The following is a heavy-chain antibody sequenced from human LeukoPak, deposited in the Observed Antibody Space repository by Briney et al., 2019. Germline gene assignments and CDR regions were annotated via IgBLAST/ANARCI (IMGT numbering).Heavy chain of an antibody. CDR3: ARHVRAVAGPPAGQIHY. J-gene: IGHJ4*02. CDR2: IYYSGST. D-gene: IGHD6-19*01. Sequence: SETLSLTCTVSGGSISSSSYYWGWIRQPPGKGLEWIGSIYYSGSTYYNPSLKSRVTISVDTSKNQFSLKLSSVTAADTAVYYCARHVRAVAGPPAGQIHYWGQGTLVTVSS. CDR1: GGSISSSSYY. V-gene: IGHV4-39*01.